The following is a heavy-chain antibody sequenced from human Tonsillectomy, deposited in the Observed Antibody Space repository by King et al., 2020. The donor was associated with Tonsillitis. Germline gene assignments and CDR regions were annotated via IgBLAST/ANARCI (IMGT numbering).Heavy chain of an antibody. V-gene: IGHV3-23*04. J-gene: IGHJ4*02. CDR2: ISGSVGST. Sequence: VQLVESGGGLVQPGGSLRLSCAASGFTFSSYAMSWVRQAPGKGLEWVSAISGSVGSTYYADSVKGRFTISRDNSKNTLYLQMNSLRAEDTAVYYCAKGVGYCSSTSCYCYFDYWGQGTLVTVSS. D-gene: IGHD2-2*01. CDR1: GFTFSSYA. CDR3: AKGVGYCSSTSCYCYFDY.